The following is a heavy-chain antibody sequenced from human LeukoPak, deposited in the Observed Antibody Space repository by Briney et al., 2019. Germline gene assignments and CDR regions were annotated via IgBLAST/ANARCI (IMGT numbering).Heavy chain of an antibody. CDR3: AKPLSGYSYGYPDY. CDR2: ISWNSGSI. J-gene: IGHJ4*02. D-gene: IGHD5-18*01. V-gene: IGHV3-9*01. Sequence: GGSLRLSCAASGFIFDDYAIHWVRQAPGKGLEWVSGISWNSGSIGYADSVKGRFTISRDNAKNSLYLQMNSLRAEDTALYYCAKPLSGYSYGYPDYWGQGTLVTVSS. CDR1: GFIFDDYA.